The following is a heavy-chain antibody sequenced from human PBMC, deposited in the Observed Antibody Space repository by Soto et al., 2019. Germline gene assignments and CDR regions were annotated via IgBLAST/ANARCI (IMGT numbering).Heavy chain of an antibody. V-gene: IGHV3-33*01. D-gene: IGHD2-15*01. Sequence: QVQLVESGGGVVQPGRSLRLSCAASGFTFSSYGMHWVRQAPGKGLEWVAVIWYDGSNKYYADSVKGRFTISRDNSKNTLYLQMNSLRAEDTAVYYCARVEAVVAATPYYYYGMDVWGQGTTVTVSS. CDR3: ARVEAVVAATPYYYYGMDV. J-gene: IGHJ6*02. CDR1: GFTFSSYG. CDR2: IWYDGSNK.